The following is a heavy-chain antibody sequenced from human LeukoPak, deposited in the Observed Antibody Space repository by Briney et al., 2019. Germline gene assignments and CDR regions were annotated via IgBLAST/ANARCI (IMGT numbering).Heavy chain of an antibody. J-gene: IGHJ6*02. CDR2: MNPNSGAT. V-gene: IGHV1-8*01. D-gene: IGHD2-15*01. CDR3: ARDRYCSGGSCYNYYYYYGMDV. CDR1: GYTFTSYD. Sequence: GASVKVSCKASGYTFTSYDFNWLRQATGQGPEWMGWMNPNSGATGYAQEFQGRVTMTRSASINTAYMELTNLRSEDTAVYYCARDRYCSGGSCYNYYYYYGMDVWGQGTTVTVSS.